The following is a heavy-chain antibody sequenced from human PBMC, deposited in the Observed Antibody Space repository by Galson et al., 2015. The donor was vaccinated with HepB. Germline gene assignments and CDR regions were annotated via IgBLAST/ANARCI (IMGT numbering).Heavy chain of an antibody. CDR3: AKDWRSGYGDSKSNY. V-gene: IGHV3-23*01. Sequence: SLRLSCAASGFTFSSYPMTWVRQAPGKGLEWVSAISGNGGSTFYADSVKGRFTISRDNSKNTLYLQMSSLRAEDTAVYYCAKDWRSGYGDSKSNYWGQGTLVTVSS. J-gene: IGHJ4*02. D-gene: IGHD4-17*01. CDR1: GFTFSSYP. CDR2: ISGNGGST.